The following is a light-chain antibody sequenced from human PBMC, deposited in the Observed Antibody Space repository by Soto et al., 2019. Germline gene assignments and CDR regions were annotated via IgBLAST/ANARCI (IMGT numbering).Light chain of an antibody. CDR1: QSVSSN. CDR3: QQRNVWPPIT. CDR2: DST. J-gene: IGKJ5*01. V-gene: IGKV3-11*01. Sequence: NVKTRSPATLSVAPGERAALSCRASQSVSSNLAWYQQKPGQAPRLLVYDSTLRANGVPDRFGGSRSGTEFTLTINNLEPEDFAVYYCQQRNVWPPITFGQGTRLEIK.